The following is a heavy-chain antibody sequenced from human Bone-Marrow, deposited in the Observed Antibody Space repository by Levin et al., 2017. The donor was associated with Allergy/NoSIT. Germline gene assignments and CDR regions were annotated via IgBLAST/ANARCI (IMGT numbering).Heavy chain of an antibody. CDR2: ISYDGDFT. Sequence: GESLKISCAASGFSFRSYGMHWVRQAPGKGLEWVGLISYDGDFTFYGDSVKGRFTISRDNSNNTLFLQMDSLSAEETAIYYCAKSPTLTVYYEWFDPWGQGPLVTVSS. J-gene: IGHJ5*02. V-gene: IGHV3-30*18. CDR3: AKSPTLTVYYEWFDP. D-gene: IGHD3-9*01. CDR1: GFSFRSYG.